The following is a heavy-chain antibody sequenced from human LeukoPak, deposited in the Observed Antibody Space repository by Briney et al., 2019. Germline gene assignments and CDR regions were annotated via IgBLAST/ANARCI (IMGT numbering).Heavy chain of an antibody. Sequence: GGSLRLSCAASGFTFSSYAMHWVRQAPGKGLDWVAVISYDGSNKYYADSVKGRFTISRDNSKNTLYLQMNSLRAEDTAVYYCARDRTEYAFDIWGQGTMVTVSS. D-gene: IGHD1-14*01. CDR3: ARDRTEYAFDI. J-gene: IGHJ3*02. V-gene: IGHV3-30*04. CDR2: ISYDGSNK. CDR1: GFTFSSYA.